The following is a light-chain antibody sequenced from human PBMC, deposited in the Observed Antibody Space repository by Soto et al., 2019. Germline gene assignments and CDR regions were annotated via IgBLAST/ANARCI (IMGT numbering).Light chain of an antibody. V-gene: IGKV3-20*01. CDR3: QQYGSSPWT. Sequence: EIVLTRSPATLSFSPGERATLPYRASQSVTSYIAWYQQKPGQAPRLLIYDVSIRATGIPARFNGSGSGTDFTLTISRLEPEDFAVYYCQQYGSSPWTFGQGTKVDIK. J-gene: IGKJ1*01. CDR1: QSVTSY. CDR2: DVS.